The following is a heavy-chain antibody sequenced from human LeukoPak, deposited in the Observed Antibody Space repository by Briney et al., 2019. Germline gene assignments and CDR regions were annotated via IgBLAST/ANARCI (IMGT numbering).Heavy chain of an antibody. CDR1: GFTFSNAW. CDR3: TTDRELPPSYYYYYYMDV. CDR2: IKSKTDGGTT. J-gene: IGHJ6*03. Sequence: GGSLRLSCAASGFTFSNAWMSWVRQAPGKGLEWVGRIKSKTDGGTTDYAAPVKGRFTISRDDSKNTLYLQMNSLKTEDTAVYYCTTDRELPPSYYYYYYMDVWGKGTTVTVSS. V-gene: IGHV3-15*01. D-gene: IGHD3-10*01.